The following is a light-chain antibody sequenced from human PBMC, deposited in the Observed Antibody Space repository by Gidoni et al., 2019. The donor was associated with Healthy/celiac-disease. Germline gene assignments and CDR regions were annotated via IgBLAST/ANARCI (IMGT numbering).Light chain of an antibody. V-gene: IGKV3-20*01. Sequence: EIVLTQSPGPLSLSPGERATLSCRASQSVSSSYLAWYQQKPGQAPRLLIYGASSRATGIPDRFSGSGSGTDFTLTISRLEPEDFAVYYCQQYGSSQWTFXXXTKVEIK. CDR2: GAS. CDR3: QQYGSSQWT. J-gene: IGKJ1*01. CDR1: QSVSSSY.